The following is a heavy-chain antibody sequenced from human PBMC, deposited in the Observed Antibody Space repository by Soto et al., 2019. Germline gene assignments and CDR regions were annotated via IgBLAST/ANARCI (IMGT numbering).Heavy chain of an antibody. CDR2: IYYSGST. Sequence: SETLSLTCTASGGSISSYYWSWIRQPPGKGLELIGYIYYSGSTNYNPSLKSRVTISVDTSKNQFSLKLSSVTAADTAVYYCARWDSGVNCISTTCYATFEYWGQGTLVTVSS. CDR1: GGSISSYY. V-gene: IGHV4-59*01. D-gene: IGHD2-2*01. CDR3: ARWDSGVNCISTTCYATFEY. J-gene: IGHJ4*02.